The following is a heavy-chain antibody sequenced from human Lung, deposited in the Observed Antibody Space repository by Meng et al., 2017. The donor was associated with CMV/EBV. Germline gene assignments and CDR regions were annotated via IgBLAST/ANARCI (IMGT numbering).Heavy chain of an antibody. CDR3: TSRLFYGSGGPSFDP. CDR2: IRTRTNKYAT. J-gene: IGHJ5*02. CDR1: GFTFSVAT. D-gene: IGHD3-10*01. Sequence: YGFTFSVATMNWVSKAAGRGLEWVGRIRTRTNKYATAYAASVKGRFTFSRDDSKNTAYLQMNSLKTEDTAVYYCTSRLFYGSGGPSFDPWGQGTLVTVS. V-gene: IGHV3-73*01.